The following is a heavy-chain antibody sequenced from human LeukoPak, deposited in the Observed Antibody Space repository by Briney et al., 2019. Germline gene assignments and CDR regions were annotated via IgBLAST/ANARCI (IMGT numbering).Heavy chain of an antibody. CDR3: ARVAPPLDDYIRGSFPYYFDY. CDR2: ISDDGYST. Sequence: SLXXSXAASRFIFDNYGMTWVRQAPGKGLEWVSGISDDGYSTYYADSVKGRFTISRDNSKTTLYLHMSSLRVEDTAVFYXARVAPPLDDYIRGSFPYYFDYWGQGTPVTVSS. V-gene: IGHV3-23*01. CDR1: RFIFDNYG. D-gene: IGHD3-16*01. J-gene: IGHJ4*02.